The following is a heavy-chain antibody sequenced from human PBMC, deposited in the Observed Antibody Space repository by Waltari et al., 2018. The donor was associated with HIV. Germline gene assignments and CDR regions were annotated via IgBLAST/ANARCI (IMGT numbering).Heavy chain of an antibody. D-gene: IGHD2-2*02. CDR1: GGSISSYY. CDR2: IYYSGST. Sequence: QVQLQESGPGLVKPSETLSLTCTVSGGSISSYYWSWIRQPPGKGLEWIGYIYYSGSTNYNPSLKSRVTISVDTSKNQFSLKLSSVTAADTAVYYCARVYCSSTSCYRIDYWGQGTLVTVSS. V-gene: IGHV4-59*01. J-gene: IGHJ4*02. CDR3: ARVYCSSTSCYRIDY.